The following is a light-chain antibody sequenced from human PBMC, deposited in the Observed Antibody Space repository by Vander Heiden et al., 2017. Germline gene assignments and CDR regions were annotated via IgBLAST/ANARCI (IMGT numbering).Light chain of an antibody. CDR1: QTASSNY. J-gene: IGKJ1*01. V-gene: IGKV3-20*01. CDR2: GAS. Sequence: EIVLTQSPGTLSLSPGERATLSCRASQTASSNYLAWYQQKPGQAPRLLIYGASDRATGIPARFSGSGSGTDFTLTIRRLEPEDFAVYYCQQYYTSHTFGPGTKVEIK. CDR3: QQYYTSHT.